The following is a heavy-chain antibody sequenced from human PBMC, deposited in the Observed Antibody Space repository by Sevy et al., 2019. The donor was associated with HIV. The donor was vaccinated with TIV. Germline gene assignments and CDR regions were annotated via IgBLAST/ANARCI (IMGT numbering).Heavy chain of an antibody. V-gene: IGHV3-7*01. CDR1: GFTFSSYW. CDR2: IEEDGSEK. J-gene: IGHJ4*02. CDR3: ARVYSGTYFYRRGFDY. D-gene: IGHD1-26*01. Sequence: GGSLRLSCAASGFTFSSYWMNWVRQAPEKGLEWVATIEEDGSEKNYVDSVQGRFSISRANATTSLYLQMDSLRDEDTSMYYCARVYSGTYFYRRGFDYWGRGTLVTVSS.